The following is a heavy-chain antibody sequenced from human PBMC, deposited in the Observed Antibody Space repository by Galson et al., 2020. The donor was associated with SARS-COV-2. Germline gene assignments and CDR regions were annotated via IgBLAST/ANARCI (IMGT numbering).Heavy chain of an antibody. CDR1: GFTFTSSA. CDR3: AANGRGSWYDFNYYYYGMDV. Sequence: SVKVSCKASGFTFTSSAVQWVRQARGQRLEGIGWIVVGSGNTNYAQKFQERVTITRDMSTSTAYMELSSLRSEDTAVYYCAANGRGSWYDFNYYYYGMDVWGQGTTVTVSS. D-gene: IGHD6-13*01. J-gene: IGHJ6*02. V-gene: IGHV1-58*01. CDR2: IVVGSGNT.